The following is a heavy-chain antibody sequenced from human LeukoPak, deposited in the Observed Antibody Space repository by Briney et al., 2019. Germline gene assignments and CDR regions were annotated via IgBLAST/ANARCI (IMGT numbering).Heavy chain of an antibody. CDR2: IYHSGSA. Sequence: IGKIYHSGSANYNPPLKRGGTISVETAKNHLSMRMSAVTAADTAVYYSARPVGAIKTNFDYWGQGTLVTVSS. V-gene: IGHV4-4*02. D-gene: IGHD1-26*01. J-gene: IGHJ4*02. CDR3: ARPVGAIKTNFDY.